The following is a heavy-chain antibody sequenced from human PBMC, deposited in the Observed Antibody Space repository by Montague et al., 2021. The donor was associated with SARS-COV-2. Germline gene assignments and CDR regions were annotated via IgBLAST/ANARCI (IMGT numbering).Heavy chain of an antibody. D-gene: IGHD3-10*01. CDR3: ARRPGRGGDNWFDP. CDR2: FYYSGST. CDR1: GGSISSYY. Sequence: SETLSLTCTISGGSISSYYWTWIRQPPGKGLEWIGNFYYSGSTNYNPSLKSRVTISVDTSKNQFSLNLTSVTAADTAVYFCARRPGRGGDNWFDPWGQGTLVTVSS. J-gene: IGHJ5*02. V-gene: IGHV4-59*08.